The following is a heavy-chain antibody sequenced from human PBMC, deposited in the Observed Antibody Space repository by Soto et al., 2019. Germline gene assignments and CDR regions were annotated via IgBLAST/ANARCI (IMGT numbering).Heavy chain of an antibody. Sequence: PGGSLRLSCAASGFTFSDYYMSWIRQAPGKGLEWVSYISSSGSTIYYADSVKGRFTISRDNAKNSLYLQMNSLRAEDTAVYYCARDTFGEWGAWYAEYFQHWGQGTLVTVSS. CDR2: ISSSGSTI. V-gene: IGHV3-11*01. CDR1: GFTFSDYY. D-gene: IGHD3-10*01. CDR3: ARDTFGEWGAWYAEYFQH. J-gene: IGHJ1*01.